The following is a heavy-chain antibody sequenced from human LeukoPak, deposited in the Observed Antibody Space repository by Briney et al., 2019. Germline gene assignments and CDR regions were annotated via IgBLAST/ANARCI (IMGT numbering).Heavy chain of an antibody. V-gene: IGHV1-3*01. CDR1: GYTFTSYA. Sequence: GASVKVSCKASGYTFTSYAMHWVRQAPGQRLEWMGWINAGNGNTKYSQKFQGRVTLTRDTSISTAYMELSSLRSDDTAFYYCARAPMGAAALHWGQGTLVTVSS. CDR2: INAGNGNT. J-gene: IGHJ4*02. D-gene: IGHD6-13*01. CDR3: ARAPMGAAALH.